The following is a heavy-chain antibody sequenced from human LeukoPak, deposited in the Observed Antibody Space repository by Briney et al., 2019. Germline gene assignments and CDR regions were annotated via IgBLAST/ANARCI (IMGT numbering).Heavy chain of an antibody. Sequence: QTGGSLRLSCAASGFTFSSYGMHWVRQAPGKGLEWVAFIRYDGSNKYYADSVKGRFTISRDNSKNTLYLQMNSLRAEDTAVYYCAKDHTSQWEPMDYWGQGTLVTVSS. J-gene: IGHJ4*02. D-gene: IGHD1-26*01. CDR2: IRYDGSNK. CDR1: GFTFSSYG. CDR3: AKDHTSQWEPMDY. V-gene: IGHV3-30*02.